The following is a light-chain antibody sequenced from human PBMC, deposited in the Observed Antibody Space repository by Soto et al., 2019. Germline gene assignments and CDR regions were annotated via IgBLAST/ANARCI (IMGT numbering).Light chain of an antibody. V-gene: IGKV1-5*01. CDR1: QTISSW. CDR2: DAS. CDR3: QHYYTYPRT. J-gene: IGKJ1*01. Sequence: DIQMTQSPSTLSASVGDRVSITCRASQTISSWLAWYQQKPGKAPKLLIYDASNLESGVPSRFSGSGSGTDFTLTISCLQSEDFATYYCQHYYTYPRTFGQGTKVDI.